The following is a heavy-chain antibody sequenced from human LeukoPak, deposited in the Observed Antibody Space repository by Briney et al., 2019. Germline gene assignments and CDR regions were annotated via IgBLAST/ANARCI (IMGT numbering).Heavy chain of an antibody. CDR3: AKSHPAYCSGGSCYLFDY. CDR2: MSYDGSNK. J-gene: IGHJ4*02. Sequence: GGSLRLSCAASGFSFSIYGMHWVRQAPGKGLEWVAVMSYDGSNKNYADSVKGRFTISRDNSKNTLYLQMNSLRAEDTAAYYCAKSHPAYCSGGSCYLFDYWGQGTLVTVSS. V-gene: IGHV3-30*18. D-gene: IGHD2-15*01. CDR1: GFSFSIYG.